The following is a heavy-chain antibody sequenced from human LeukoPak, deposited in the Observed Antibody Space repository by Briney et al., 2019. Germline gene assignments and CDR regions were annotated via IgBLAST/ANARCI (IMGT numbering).Heavy chain of an antibody. CDR3: AREDDSSGYFVN. CDR2: IYYSGST. CDR1: GGSISSGGYY. J-gene: IGHJ4*02. V-gene: IGHV4-31*03. Sequence: PSQTLSLTCTVSGGSISSGGYYWSWIRQHPGKGLEWIGYIYYSGSTYYNPSLKSRVTISVDTSKNQFSLKLSSVTAADTAVYYCAREDDSSGYFVNWGQGTLVTVSS. D-gene: IGHD3-22*01.